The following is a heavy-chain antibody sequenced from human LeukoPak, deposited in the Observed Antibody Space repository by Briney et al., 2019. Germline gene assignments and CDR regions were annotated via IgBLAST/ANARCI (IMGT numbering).Heavy chain of an antibody. CDR3: ARDGPLMTTVTTDAFDI. CDR1: GFTVSSNY. V-gene: IGHV3-53*01. J-gene: IGHJ3*02. D-gene: IGHD4-17*01. Sequence: PGGSLRPSCAASGFTVSSNYMSWVHQAPGKWLEWVSFIYSGGSTYYADSVKGRSPIPRDNSKNTLYLQMTSRRAEAPPVYYGARDGPLMTTVTTDAFDIWGQGTMVSVSS. CDR2: IYSGGST.